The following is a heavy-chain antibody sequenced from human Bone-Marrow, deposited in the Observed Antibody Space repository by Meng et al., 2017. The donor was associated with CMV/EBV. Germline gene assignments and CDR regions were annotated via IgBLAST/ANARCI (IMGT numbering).Heavy chain of an antibody. CDR2: IKQDGSEE. V-gene: IGHV3-7*01. CDR3: ARDKRRIDC. J-gene: IGHJ4*02. Sequence: GESLKISCAASGFTFSPYWMSWVRQAPGKGLEWVAKIKQDGSEEYYVDSVKGRFTISRDNAKNSLYLQMNSLRVEDTAVYYCARDKRRIDCWGQGTLVTVSS. CDR1: GFTFSPYW.